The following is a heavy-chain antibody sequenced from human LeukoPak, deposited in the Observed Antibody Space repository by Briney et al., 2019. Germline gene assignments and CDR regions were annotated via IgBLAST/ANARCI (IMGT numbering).Heavy chain of an antibody. CDR1: GGSISSGGYY. Sequence: PSETLSLNCTVSGGSISSGGYYWSWIRQHPGKGLEWIGYIYYSGSTYYNPSLKSRVTISVDTSKNQFSLKLSSVTAADTAVYYCARHYGGNSFDYWGQGTLVTVSS. CDR3: ARHYGGNSFDY. CDR2: IYYSGST. D-gene: IGHD4-23*01. J-gene: IGHJ4*02. V-gene: IGHV4-31*03.